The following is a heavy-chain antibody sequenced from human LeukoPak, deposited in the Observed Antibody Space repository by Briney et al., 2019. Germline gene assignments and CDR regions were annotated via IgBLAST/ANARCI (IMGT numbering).Heavy chain of an antibody. CDR2: ISYDGSNK. Sequence: GGSLRLSWAASGFTFSSYAMHWVRQAPGKGLEWVAVISYDGSNKCYADSVKGRFTISRDNSKNTLYLQMNSLRAEDTAVYYCARERWDDAFDIWGQGTMVTVSS. D-gene: IGHD1-26*01. J-gene: IGHJ3*02. V-gene: IGHV3-30*04. CDR3: ARERWDDAFDI. CDR1: GFTFSSYA.